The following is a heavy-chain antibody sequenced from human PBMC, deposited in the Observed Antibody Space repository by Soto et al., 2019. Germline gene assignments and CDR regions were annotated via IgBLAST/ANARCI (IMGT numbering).Heavy chain of an antibody. CDR2: ISGSGLTI. J-gene: IGHJ5*02. CDR3: ARGPYRNTYNWFDS. CDR1: GFIFSDYE. Sequence: GGSLRLSCAASGFIFSDYEINWVRQAPGKGLEWVSYISGSGLTIYYADSVKGRFTISRDNARNSLYLQMNSLGVEDTAVYYCARGPYRNTYNWFDSWGQGTLVTVSS. V-gene: IGHV3-48*03. D-gene: IGHD5-12*01.